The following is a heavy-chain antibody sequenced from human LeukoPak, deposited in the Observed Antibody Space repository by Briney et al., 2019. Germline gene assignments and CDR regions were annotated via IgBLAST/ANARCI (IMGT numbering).Heavy chain of an antibody. V-gene: IGHV3-48*03. CDR3: ASGFFGEFSNY. CDR1: GFTFSSYE. J-gene: IGHJ4*02. CDR2: ISSSGSTI. D-gene: IGHD3-10*01. Sequence: GGSLRLSCAASGFTFSSYEMNWVRQAPGKGLEWVSYISSSGSTIYYADSVKGRFTISRDNAKNSLYLQMNSLRAEDTAVYYCASGFFGEFSNYWGQGTLVTVSS.